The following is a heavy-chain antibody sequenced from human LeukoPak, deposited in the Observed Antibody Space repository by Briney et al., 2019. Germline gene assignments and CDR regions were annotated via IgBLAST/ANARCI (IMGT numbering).Heavy chain of an antibody. D-gene: IGHD3-22*01. V-gene: IGHV3-30*19. J-gene: IGHJ4*02. CDR1: GXTFSSSG. CDR3: ARVLNYYDSSGYYFSY. CDR2: ISYDGSNK. Sequence: GGSLRLSCAASGXTFSSSGMHWVRQAPGKGLEWVAVISYDGSNKYYADSVKGRFTISRDNSKNTLYLQMNSLRAEDTAVYYCARVLNYYDSSGYYFSYWGQGTLVTVSS.